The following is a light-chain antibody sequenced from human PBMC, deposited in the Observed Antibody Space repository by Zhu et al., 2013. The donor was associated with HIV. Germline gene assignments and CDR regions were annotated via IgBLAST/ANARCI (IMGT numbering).Light chain of an antibody. CDR3: QQYGSSPYT. CDR2: GAS. CDR1: QNISGDY. V-gene: IGKV3-20*01. Sequence: EILLTQSPATLALSPGERATLSCRASQNISGDYLAWYQQKPGQAPRLLIYGASTRATGIPDRFRGSGSGTDFTLTISRLEPEDFAVYYCQQYGSSPYTFAQGTKVEFK. J-gene: IGKJ2*01.